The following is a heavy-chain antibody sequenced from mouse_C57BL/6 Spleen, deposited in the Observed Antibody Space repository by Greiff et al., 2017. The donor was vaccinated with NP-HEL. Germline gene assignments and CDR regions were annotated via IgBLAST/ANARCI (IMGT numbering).Heavy chain of an antibody. V-gene: IGHV1-82*01. D-gene: IGHD1-1*01. Sequence: VQLQQSGPELVKPGASVKISCKASGYAFSSSWMNWVKQRPGKGLEWIGRIYPGDGDTNYNGKFKGKATLTADKSSSTADMQLSSLTSADSAVYFCARLSYGWDFEVWGTGTTVTVSS. J-gene: IGHJ1*03. CDR3: ARLSYGWDFEV. CDR1: GYAFSSSW. CDR2: IYPGDGDT.